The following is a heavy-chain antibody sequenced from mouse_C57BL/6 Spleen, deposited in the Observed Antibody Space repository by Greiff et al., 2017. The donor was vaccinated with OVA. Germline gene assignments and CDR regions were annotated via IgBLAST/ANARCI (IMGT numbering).Heavy chain of an antibody. Sequence: EVQLQESGPELVKPGASVKISCKASGYSFTDYNMNWVKQSNGKSLEWIGVINPNYGTTSYNQKFKGKATLTVDQSSSTAYMQLNSLTSEDSAVYYCYGYDGGNYYAMDYWGQGTSVTVSS. D-gene: IGHD2-2*01. V-gene: IGHV1-39*01. CDR3: YGYDGGNYYAMDY. J-gene: IGHJ4*01. CDR2: INPNYGTT. CDR1: GYSFTDYN.